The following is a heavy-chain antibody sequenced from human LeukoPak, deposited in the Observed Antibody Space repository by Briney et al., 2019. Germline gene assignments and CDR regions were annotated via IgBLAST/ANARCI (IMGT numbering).Heavy chain of an antibody. J-gene: IGHJ3*02. CDR3: AKGDLGGVSDAFDI. CDR2: ISGSGGST. CDR1: GGSISSYY. Sequence: ETLSLTCTVSGGSISSYYWSWVRQAPGKGLEWVSAISGSGGSTYYADSVKGRFTISRDNSKNTLYLQMNSLRAEDTAVYYCAKGDLGGVSDAFDIWGQGTMVTVSS. D-gene: IGHD2-15*01. V-gene: IGHV3-23*01.